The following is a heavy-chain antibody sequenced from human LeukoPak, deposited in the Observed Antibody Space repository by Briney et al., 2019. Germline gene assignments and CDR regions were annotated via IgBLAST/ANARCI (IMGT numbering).Heavy chain of an antibody. Sequence: PSETLSLTCTVSGGSISSYYWSWIRQPAGKGLEWIGRIYTSGSTNYNPSLKSRVTMSVDTSKNQFSLKLSSVTAADTAVYYCARAGRTWYYYDSSGYYSFNYFDYWGQGTLVTVSS. D-gene: IGHD3-22*01. J-gene: IGHJ4*02. CDR1: GGSISSYY. V-gene: IGHV4-4*07. CDR3: ARAGRTWYYYDSSGYYSFNYFDY. CDR2: IYTSGST.